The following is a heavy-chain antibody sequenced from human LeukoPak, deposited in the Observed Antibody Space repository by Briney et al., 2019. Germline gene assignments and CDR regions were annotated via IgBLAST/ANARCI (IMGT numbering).Heavy chain of an antibody. CDR3: ARAKAEYQLLYASYFDY. Sequence: PGGSLRLACAASGFTFSSYSMNWVRQAPGKGLEWVSSISSSSSYIYYADSVKGRFTISRDNAKNSLYLQMNSLRAEDTAVYYCARAKAEYQLLYASYFDYWGQGTLVTVSS. CDR1: GFTFSSYS. D-gene: IGHD2-2*02. CDR2: ISSSSSYI. V-gene: IGHV3-21*01. J-gene: IGHJ4*02.